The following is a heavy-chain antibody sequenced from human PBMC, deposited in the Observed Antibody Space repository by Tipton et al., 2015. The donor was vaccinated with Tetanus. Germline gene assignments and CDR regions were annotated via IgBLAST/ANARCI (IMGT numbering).Heavy chain of an antibody. Sequence: TLSLTCTVSGGSISSGGYYWSWIRQHPGKGLEWIGDIYSSGSTYYNPSLKSRVTISVDTSKNQFSLKLNSVTAADTAVHYCARDQARGARGWNYFDCWGQGTLVTVSS. D-gene: IGHD1-26*01. CDR1: GGSISSGGYY. CDR2: IYSSGST. J-gene: IGHJ4*02. V-gene: IGHV4-31*03. CDR3: ARDQARGARGWNYFDC.